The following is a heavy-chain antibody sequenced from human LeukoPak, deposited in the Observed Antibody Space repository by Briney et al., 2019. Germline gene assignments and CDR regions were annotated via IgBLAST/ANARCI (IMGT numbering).Heavy chain of an antibody. Sequence: GGSLRLSCAASGFSFNDAWMNWVRQAPGKGLEWVGFIRSKAYGGTTEYAASVKGRFTISRDDSKSIAYLQMNSLKTEDTAVYYCTREQDYYDSSGYCDYWGQGTLVTVSS. V-gene: IGHV3-49*04. CDR3: TREQDYYDSSGYCDY. CDR2: IRSKAYGGTT. CDR1: GFSFNDAW. D-gene: IGHD3-22*01. J-gene: IGHJ4*02.